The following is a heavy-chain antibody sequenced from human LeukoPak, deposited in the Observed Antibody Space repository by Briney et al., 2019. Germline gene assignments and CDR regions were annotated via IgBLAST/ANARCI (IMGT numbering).Heavy chain of an antibody. CDR3: AKVGTDLNYMDV. Sequence: GGSLRLSCAASGFTFSSYGMHWVRQAPGKGLEWVAFIRYDGSNKYYADSVKGRFTISRDNSENTLYLQMNSLRAEDTAVYYCAKVGTDLNYMDVWGKGTTVTVSS. J-gene: IGHJ6*03. CDR1: GFTFSSYG. D-gene: IGHD3/OR15-3a*01. CDR2: IRYDGSNK. V-gene: IGHV3-30*02.